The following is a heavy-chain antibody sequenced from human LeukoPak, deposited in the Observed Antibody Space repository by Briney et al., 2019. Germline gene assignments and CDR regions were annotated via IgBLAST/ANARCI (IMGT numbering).Heavy chain of an antibody. CDR1: GFTFSSYS. Sequence: GGSLRLSCAASGFTFSSYSMNWVRQAPGKGLEWVSSISSSSSYIYYADTVKGRFTISRDNAKNSLYLQMNSLRAEDTAVYYCAREPYDFWSGSRYYYYYVYMDVCGKGAPVTVSS. CDR2: ISSSSSYI. CDR3: AREPYDFWSGSRYYYYYVYMDV. V-gene: IGHV3-21*01. J-gene: IGHJ6*03. D-gene: IGHD3-3*01.